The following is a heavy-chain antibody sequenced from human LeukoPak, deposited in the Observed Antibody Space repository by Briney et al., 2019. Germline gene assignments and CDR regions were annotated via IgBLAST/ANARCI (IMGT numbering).Heavy chain of an antibody. V-gene: IGHV3-23*01. CDR1: GFTFSSYW. CDR3: ASYSGSYGNKQFDY. D-gene: IGHD1-26*01. CDR2: ISGSGGST. Sequence: GGSLRLSCAASGFTFSSYWMSWVRQAPGKGLEWVSAISGSGGSTYYADSVKGRFTISRDNSKNTLYLQMNSLRAEDTAVYYCASYSGSYGNKQFDYWGQGTLVTVSS. J-gene: IGHJ4*02.